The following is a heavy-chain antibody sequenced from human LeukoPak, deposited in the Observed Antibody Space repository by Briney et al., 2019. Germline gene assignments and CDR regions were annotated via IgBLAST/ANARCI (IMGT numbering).Heavy chain of an antibody. CDR3: AKDMGIAARYYYYYYYMDV. J-gene: IGHJ6*03. D-gene: IGHD6-6*01. Sequence: GGSLRLSCAASGFTFSDYYMSWIRQAPGKGLEWVSSISSSSSYIYYADSVKGRFTISRDNSKNTLYLQMNSLRAEDTAVYYCAKDMGIAARYYYYYYYMDVWGKGTTVTVSS. V-gene: IGHV3-11*06. CDR1: GFTFSDYY. CDR2: ISSSSSYI.